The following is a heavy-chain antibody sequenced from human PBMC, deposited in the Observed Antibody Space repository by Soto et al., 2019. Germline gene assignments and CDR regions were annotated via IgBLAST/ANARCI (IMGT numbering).Heavy chain of an antibody. J-gene: IGHJ4*02. CDR1: GGSISSSNW. D-gene: IGHD2-2*01. V-gene: IGHV4-4*02. Sequence: QVQLQESGPGLVKPSGTLSLTCAVSGGSISSSNWWSWVRQPPGKGLEWIGEIYHSGSTNYNPSLKSRVTISVDKSKNQFSLKLSSVTAADTAVYYCARVGRGYCSSTSCYAIDYWGQGTLATVSS. CDR3: ARVGRGYCSSTSCYAIDY. CDR2: IYHSGST.